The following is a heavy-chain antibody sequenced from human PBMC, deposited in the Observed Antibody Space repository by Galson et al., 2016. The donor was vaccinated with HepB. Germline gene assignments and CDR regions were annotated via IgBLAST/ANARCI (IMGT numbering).Heavy chain of an antibody. CDR1: GFTFNNCA. J-gene: IGHJ6*02. CDR2: ISGSGGYT. D-gene: IGHD5-18*01. CDR3: AKDRGIGYSYGYSSEYYGMDV. Sequence: SLRLSCAASGFTFNNCAMNWVRQAPGKGLEWVSAISGSGGYTYYAGSVKGRFTISRVNSKNTLYLQMDRLRVEDTAVYYCAKDRGIGYSYGYSSEYYGMDVWGPGTTVTVSS. V-gene: IGHV3-23*01.